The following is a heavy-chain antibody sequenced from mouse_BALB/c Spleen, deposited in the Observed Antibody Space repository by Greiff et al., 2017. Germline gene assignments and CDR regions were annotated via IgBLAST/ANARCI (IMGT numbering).Heavy chain of an antibody. J-gene: IGHJ4*01. CDR2: IFPGTGTT. CDR3: ARFGDDYDGGPYYYAMDY. CDR1: GYTFTSYW. D-gene: IGHD2-4*01. Sequence: VQVVESGAELVKPGASVKLSCKTSGYTFTSYWIQWVKQRPGQGLGWIGEIFPGTGTTYYNEKFKGKATLTIDTSSSTAYMQLSSLTSEDSAVYFCARFGDDYDGGPYYYAMDYWGQGTSVTVSS. V-gene: IGHV1S132*01.